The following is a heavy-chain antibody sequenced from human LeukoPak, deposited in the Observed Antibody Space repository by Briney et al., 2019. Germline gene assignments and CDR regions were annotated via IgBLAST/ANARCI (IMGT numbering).Heavy chain of an antibody. CDR1: GFTFSSYD. CDR3: ARVSDSSGWSNFDY. D-gene: IGHD6-19*01. Sequence: GGSLRLSCAASGFTFSSYDMHWVRQATGKGLEWVSAIGTAGDTYYPGSVKGRFTISRENAKNSLYLQMNSLRAGDTAVYYCARVSDSSGWSNFDYWGQGTLVTVSS. V-gene: IGHV3-13*01. J-gene: IGHJ4*02. CDR2: IGTAGDT.